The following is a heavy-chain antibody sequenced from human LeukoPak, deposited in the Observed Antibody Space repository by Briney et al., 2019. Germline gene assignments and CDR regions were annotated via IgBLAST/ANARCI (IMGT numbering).Heavy chain of an antibody. CDR1: GGTFSSYA. D-gene: IGHD1-26*01. V-gene: IGHV1-69*05. CDR3: ASSNELVGATKGDYFDY. CDR2: IIPIFGTA. Sequence: SVKVSCKASGGTFSSYAISWVRQAPGQGLEWMGGIIPIFGTANYAQKFQGRVTITTDESTSTAYMELSSLRSEDTAVYYCASSNELVGATKGDYFDYWGQGTLVTVSS. J-gene: IGHJ4*02.